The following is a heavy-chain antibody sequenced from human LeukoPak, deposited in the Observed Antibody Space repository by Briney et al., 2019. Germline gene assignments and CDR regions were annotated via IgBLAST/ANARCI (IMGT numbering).Heavy chain of an antibody. V-gene: IGHV3-20*04. Sequence: GGSLRLSCAASGFTFDDYGMSWVRQAPGKGLEWVSGINWNGGSTGYADSVKGRFTISRDNAKNSLYLQMNSLRAEDTAVYYCARSGLLWFGGGIDYWGQGTLVTVSS. CDR3: ARSGLLWFGGGIDY. D-gene: IGHD3-10*01. CDR2: INWNGGST. J-gene: IGHJ4*02. CDR1: GFTFDDYG.